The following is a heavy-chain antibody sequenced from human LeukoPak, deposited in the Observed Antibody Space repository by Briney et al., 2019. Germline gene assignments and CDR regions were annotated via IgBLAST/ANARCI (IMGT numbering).Heavy chain of an antibody. D-gene: IGHD3-10*01. CDR1: GDSVSSNSAA. CDR3: ARGGWVGELLVFDY. CDR2: SYYRSKWYN. J-gene: IGHJ4*02. Sequence: SQTLSLTCAISGDSVSSNSAAWNWIRQSPSRGLEWLGRSYYRSKWYNDYAVSVKSRITINPDTSKNQFSLQLNSVTPEGTAVYYCARGGWVGELLVFDYWGQGTLVTVSS. V-gene: IGHV6-1*01.